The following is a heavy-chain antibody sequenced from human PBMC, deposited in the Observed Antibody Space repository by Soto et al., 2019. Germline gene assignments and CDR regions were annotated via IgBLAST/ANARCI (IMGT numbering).Heavy chain of an antibody. CDR3: VKGGYSSSWLLEDDAFDI. J-gene: IGHJ3*02. Sequence: GGSLRLSCSASGFTFSSYAMHWVRQAPGKGLEYVSAISSNGGSTYYADSVKGRFTISRDNSKNTLYLQMSSLRAEDTAVYYCVKGGYSSSWLLEDDAFDIWGQGTMVTVSS. CDR2: ISSNGGST. CDR1: GFTFSSYA. D-gene: IGHD6-13*01. V-gene: IGHV3-64D*08.